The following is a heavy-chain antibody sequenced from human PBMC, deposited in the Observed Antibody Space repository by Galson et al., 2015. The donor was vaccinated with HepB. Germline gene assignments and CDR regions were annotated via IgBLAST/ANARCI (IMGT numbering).Heavy chain of an antibody. CDR1: GFTFSSYW. Sequence: SLRLSCAASGFTFSSYWMLWVRQAPGKGLVWVSRINSDGSSTSYADSVKGRFTISRDNAKNTLYLQMNSLRAEDTAVYYCARDGFWSGYSNSFDPWGQGTLVTVSS. CDR2: INSDGSST. CDR3: ARDGFWSGYSNSFDP. V-gene: IGHV3-74*01. J-gene: IGHJ5*02. D-gene: IGHD3-3*01.